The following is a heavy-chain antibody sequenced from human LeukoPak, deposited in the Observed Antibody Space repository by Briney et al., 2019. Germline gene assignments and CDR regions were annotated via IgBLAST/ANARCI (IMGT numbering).Heavy chain of an antibody. D-gene: IGHD5-12*01. V-gene: IGHV3-23*01. CDR2: ISGSGDRT. Sequence: GGSLTLSCAASGFTFSSSAMSWVRQAPGKGLEWVSTISGSGDRTYYADSVKGRFTISRDNSKNTLYLQMNSLRVEDTAVYYCAREYVDIVPMGSFDYWGQGTLVTVSS. CDR3: AREYVDIVPMGSFDY. CDR1: GFTFSSSA. J-gene: IGHJ4*02.